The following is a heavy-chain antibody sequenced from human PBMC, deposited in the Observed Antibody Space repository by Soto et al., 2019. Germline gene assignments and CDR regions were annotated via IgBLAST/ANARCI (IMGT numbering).Heavy chain of an antibody. CDR3: ATAYDYVWGSYRYQYRFDY. CDR1: GYTLTELS. CDR2: FDPEDGET. J-gene: IGHJ4*02. D-gene: IGHD3-16*02. V-gene: IGHV1-24*01. Sequence: ASVKVSCKVSGYTLTELSMHWVRQAPGKGLEWMGGFDPEDGETIYAQKFQGRVTMTEDTSTDTAYMELSSLRSGDTAVYYCATAYDYVWGSYRYQYRFDYWGQGTLVTVSS.